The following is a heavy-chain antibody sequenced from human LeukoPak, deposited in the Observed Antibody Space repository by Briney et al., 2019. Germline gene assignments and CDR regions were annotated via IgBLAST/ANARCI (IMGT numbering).Heavy chain of an antibody. V-gene: IGHV1-69*13. CDR2: IIPIFGTP. CDR3: ARHHPQTYYDFWSGYYSNWFDP. D-gene: IGHD3-3*01. Sequence: SVKVSCKASGGTFSSYAISWVRQAPGQGLEWMGGIIPIFGTPNYAQKFQGRVTITADESTSTAYMELSSLRSEDTAVYYCARHHPQTYYDFWSGYYSNWFDPWGQGTLVTVSS. CDR1: GGTFSSYA. J-gene: IGHJ5*02.